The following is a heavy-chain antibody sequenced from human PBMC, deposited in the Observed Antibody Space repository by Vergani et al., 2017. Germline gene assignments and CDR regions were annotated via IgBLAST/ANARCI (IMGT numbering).Heavy chain of an antibody. D-gene: IGHD3-22*01. J-gene: IGHJ5*02. CDR2: IIPIFGTT. CDR3: ARGQTYYDSSAPWGNWFDP. CDR1: GGTFSSNS. Sequence: QGQLAQSGAEVKKPGSSVKVSCKASGGTFSSNSISWVRQAPGQGLEWMGRIIPIFGTTSYAQKFQGRVTILADESTSTAYMELSSLRSEDTAVYYCARGQTYYDSSAPWGNWFDPWGQGTLVTVSS. V-gene: IGHV1-69*13.